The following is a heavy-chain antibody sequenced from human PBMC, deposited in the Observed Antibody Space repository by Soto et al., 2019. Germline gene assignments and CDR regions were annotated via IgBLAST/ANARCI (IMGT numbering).Heavy chain of an antibody. J-gene: IGHJ4*02. D-gene: IGHD3-10*01. V-gene: IGHV1-2*02. CDR1: GYSFIDYY. CDR3: ARLPQFLWFGALTSRAYYFNY. CDR2: ISPKSGGT. Sequence: ASVKVSCKASGYSFIDYYIHWVRQAPGQGFERMGRISPKSGGTNYAQKFEGRVTMTWDTSLNTAYMELSSLISDDTAVYYCARLPQFLWFGALTSRAYYFNYWGPGTLVTVSS.